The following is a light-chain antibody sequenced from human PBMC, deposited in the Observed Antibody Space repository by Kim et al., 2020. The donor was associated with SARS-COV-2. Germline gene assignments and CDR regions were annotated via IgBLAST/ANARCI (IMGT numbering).Light chain of an antibody. CDR2: AAS. J-gene: IGKJ5*01. V-gene: IGKV1-9*01. Sequence: IQLTQSPSSLSASVGDRVTITCRASQGISSYLAWYQQKPGKAPKLMIYAASTLQSGVPSRFSGSGSGTDFTLTIRRLQPEDFATYYSQQRKSYPNTFGRRKRMEI. CDR3: QQRKSYPNT. CDR1: QGISSY.